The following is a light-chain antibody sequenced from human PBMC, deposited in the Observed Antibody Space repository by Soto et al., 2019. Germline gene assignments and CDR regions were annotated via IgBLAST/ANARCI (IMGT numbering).Light chain of an antibody. V-gene: IGKV3-20*01. CDR3: QHYGASPWT. Sequence: NVLTQSPGTLSLSPGERATLSCRASQSLSGNYLAWYQQKPGQAPRVLIYRASIRATGIPDRFSGSGSRTDFTLTISRLEPEDFAVYYCQHYGASPWTFGQGTKVEIK. CDR1: QSLSGNY. J-gene: IGKJ1*01. CDR2: RAS.